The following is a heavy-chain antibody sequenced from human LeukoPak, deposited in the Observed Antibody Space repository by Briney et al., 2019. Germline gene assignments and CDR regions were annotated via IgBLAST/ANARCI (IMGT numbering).Heavy chain of an antibody. CDR3: ARKYSGYDPYYYYYMDV. CDR1: GYTFTSYD. CDR2: MNPNSGNT. D-gene: IGHD5-12*01. J-gene: IGHJ6*03. V-gene: IGHV1-8*03. Sequence: ASVKVSCKAPGYTFTSYDINWVRQATGQGLEWMGWMNPNSGNTGYAQKFQGRVTITRNTSISTAYMELSSLRSEDTAVYYCARKYSGYDPYYYYYMDVWGKGTTVTVSS.